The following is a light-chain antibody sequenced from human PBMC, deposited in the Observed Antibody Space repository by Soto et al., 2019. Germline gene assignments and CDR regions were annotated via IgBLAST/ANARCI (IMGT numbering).Light chain of an antibody. CDR2: VNSDGSH. J-gene: IGLJ3*02. CDR3: QTWESGIVV. Sequence: QPVLTQSPSASASLGASVKLTCTLSSGYSGYAVAWHQQRPEKGPRYLMKVNSDGSHNEGDGIPDRFSVSSSGTERYLTISSLQSEDEAVYYCQTWESGIVVFGGGTKLTVL. V-gene: IGLV4-69*02. CDR1: SGYSGYA.